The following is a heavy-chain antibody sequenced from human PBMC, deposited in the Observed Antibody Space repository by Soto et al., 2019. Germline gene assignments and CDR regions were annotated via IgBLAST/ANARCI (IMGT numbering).Heavy chain of an antibody. V-gene: IGHV4-30-2*01. CDR2: IYHSVST. CDR1: GGSISSGGYS. CDR3: ARGSGNYFRSHFDC. D-gene: IGHD3-10*01. Sequence: SETLSLTCAVSGGSISSGGYSWSWIRQPPGKGLEWIGYIYHSVSTYYNPSLKSRVTISVDTSKNQFSLNLSPVTAADTAVYYCARGSGNYFRSHFDCWGQGTLVTVSS. J-gene: IGHJ4*02.